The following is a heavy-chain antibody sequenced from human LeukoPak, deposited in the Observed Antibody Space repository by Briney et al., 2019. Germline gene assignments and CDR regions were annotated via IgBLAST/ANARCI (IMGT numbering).Heavy chain of an antibody. CDR2: ISSSSSYI. J-gene: IGHJ3*02. Sequence: PGGSLRLSCAASGFTFSSYSMNWVRQAPGKGLEWVSSISSSSSYIYYADSVKGRFTISRDNAKNSLYLQMNSLRAEDTAVYYCAKKTTVTSVDAFDIWGQGTTVTVSS. CDR1: GFTFSSYS. V-gene: IGHV3-21*01. D-gene: IGHD4-17*01. CDR3: AKKTTVTSVDAFDI.